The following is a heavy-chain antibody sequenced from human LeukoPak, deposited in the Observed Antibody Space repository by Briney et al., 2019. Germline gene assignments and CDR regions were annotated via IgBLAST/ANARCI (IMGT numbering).Heavy chain of an antibody. D-gene: IGHD3-22*01. CDR3: ARMGYYYDSSGYWEYFQH. J-gene: IGHJ1*01. CDR1: GGSISSGRYC. Sequence: KPSETLSLTCTVSGGSISSGRYCWSWIRQPAGKGLEWIGHIHTSGSTNYNPSLKSRLTISVDTSKNQFSLKLSSVTAADTAVCYCARMGYYYDSSGYWEYFQHWGQGTLVTVSS. CDR2: IHTSGST. V-gene: IGHV4-61*09.